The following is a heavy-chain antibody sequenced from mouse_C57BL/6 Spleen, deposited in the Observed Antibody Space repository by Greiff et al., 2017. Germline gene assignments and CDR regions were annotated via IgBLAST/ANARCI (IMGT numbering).Heavy chain of an antibody. CDR1: GYTFTSYG. J-gene: IGHJ3*01. CDR3: AREGDSSGPFAY. D-gene: IGHD3-2*02. CDR2: IYPRSGNT. Sequence: VQRVESGAELARPGASVKLSCKASGYTFTSYGISWVKQRTGQGLEWIGEIYPRSGNTYYNEKFKGKATLTADKSSSTAYMELRSLTSEDSAVYFCAREGDSSGPFAYWGQGTLVTVSA. V-gene: IGHV1-81*01.